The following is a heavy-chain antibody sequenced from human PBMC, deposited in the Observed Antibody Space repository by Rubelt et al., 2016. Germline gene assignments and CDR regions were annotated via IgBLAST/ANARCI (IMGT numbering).Heavy chain of an antibody. J-gene: IGHJ4*02. CDR2: MNPNSGKT. V-gene: IGHV1-8*01. D-gene: IGHD6-19*01. CDR1: EYTFTSYD. Sequence: QVQLVQSGAEVKKPGASVRVSCKASEYTFTSYDINWVRQATGQGLEWMGWMNPNSGKTGYAQNFQGRVTMTRNTSISTAYMELSSLRSDDTAVYYCARGMWPTSGWPFDYWGQGTLVTISS. CDR3: ARGMWPTSGWPFDY.